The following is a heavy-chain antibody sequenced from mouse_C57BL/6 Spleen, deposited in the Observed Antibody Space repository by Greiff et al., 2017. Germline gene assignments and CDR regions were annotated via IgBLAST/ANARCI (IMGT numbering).Heavy chain of an antibody. J-gene: IGHJ2*01. V-gene: IGHV1-26*01. CDR2: INPNNGGT. CDR3: ATHYYGSSSDY. CDR1: GYTFTDYY. Sequence: EVQLQQSGPELVKPGASVKISCKASGYTFTDYYMNWVKQSHGKSLEWIGDINPNNGGTSYNQKFKGKATLTVDKSSSTAYMELRSLTSEDSAVYYCATHYYGSSSDYWGQGTTLTVSS. D-gene: IGHD1-1*01.